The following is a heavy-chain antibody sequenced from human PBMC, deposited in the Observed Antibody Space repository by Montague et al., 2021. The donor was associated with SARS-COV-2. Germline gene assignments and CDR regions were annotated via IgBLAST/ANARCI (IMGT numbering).Heavy chain of an antibody. D-gene: IGHD2-21*02. CDR3: ARRTWGDSGVFDI. CDR2: SIIVGAP. Sequence: SETLSLTCVVSGGSISSGNWWSWVRQPPGKGLEWIGESIIVGAPATKYNPSLKSRVTISADKSKNQFSLRVTSVTAAATAVYYCARRTWGDSGVFDIWGRGTKVIVSS. CDR1: GGSISSGNW. V-gene: IGHV4-4*02. J-gene: IGHJ3*02.